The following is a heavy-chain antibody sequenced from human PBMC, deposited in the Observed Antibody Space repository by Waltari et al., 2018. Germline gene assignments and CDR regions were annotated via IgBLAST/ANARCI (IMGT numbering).Heavy chain of an antibody. J-gene: IGHJ3*02. CDR1: GFTFTSSW. CDR3: ARGGAYHAFDI. CDR2: INNDGSGT. V-gene: IGHV3-74*01. D-gene: IGHD2-2*01. Sequence: EVQLVESGGGLVQQGGCLRLSCAASGFTFTSSWMCWVRQAPGKGLVYVSRINNDGSGTTYTDSVKGRFTVSRDNAKNTLYLQMNSLGVQDTARYYCARGGAYHAFDIWGQGTLVTVSS.